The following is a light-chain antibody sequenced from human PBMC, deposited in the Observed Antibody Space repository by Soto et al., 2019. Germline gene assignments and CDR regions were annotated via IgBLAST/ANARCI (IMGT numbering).Light chain of an antibody. Sequence: QAVVTHPPSVSAAPGQKVTISCSGSSSNIGGNSVSWYQQLPGTAPKLLIYDDNKRPSGIPDRFSGSKSGTSATLGITGFQTGDEADYYCGSWDSSLSAYVFGTGTKVTVL. V-gene: IGLV1-51*01. CDR3: GSWDSSLSAYV. CDR1: SSNIGGNS. J-gene: IGLJ1*01. CDR2: DDN.